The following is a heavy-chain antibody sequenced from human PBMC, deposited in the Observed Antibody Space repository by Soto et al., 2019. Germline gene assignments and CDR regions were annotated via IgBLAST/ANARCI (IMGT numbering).Heavy chain of an antibody. CDR2: IIPIFGTA. V-gene: IGHV1-69*13. Sequence: SVKVSCKASGGTFSSYAISWVRQAPGQGLEWMGGIIPIFGTANYAQKFQGRVTITADESTSTAYMELSSLRSEDTAVYYCARDPGGTMVRGAIIRQSHYYYYGMDVWGQGPTVTVSS. CDR1: GGTFSSYA. J-gene: IGHJ6*02. CDR3: ARDPGGTMVRGAIIRQSHYYYYGMDV. D-gene: IGHD3-10*01.